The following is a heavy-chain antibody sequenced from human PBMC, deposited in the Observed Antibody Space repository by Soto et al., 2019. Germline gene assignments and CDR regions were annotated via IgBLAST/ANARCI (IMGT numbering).Heavy chain of an antibody. J-gene: IGHJ5*02. CDR3: ARDNCSGGSCYSGWWFDV. CDR1: DIAISVNY. CDR2: IYYSGST. Sequence: SGSVCLPVAVSDIAISVNYWGWIRPPPGKGLEWIGYIYYSGSTNYNPSLKSRVTISVDTSKNQFSLKMSSVTAADTAVYCCARDNCSGGSCYSGWWFDVWGQGTLVTVSS. D-gene: IGHD2-15*01. V-gene: IGHV4-59*01.